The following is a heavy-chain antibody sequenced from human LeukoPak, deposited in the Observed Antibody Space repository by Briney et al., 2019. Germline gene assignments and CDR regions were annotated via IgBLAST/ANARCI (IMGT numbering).Heavy chain of an antibody. J-gene: IGHJ4*02. Sequence: KPGGSLRLSCAASGFTFSSYSMNWVRQAPGKGLEWVSSISSSSTYIYYADSVKGRFTISRDNAKNSLYLQMNSLGAEDTAVYYCARDLAVAGKYWGLGTLVTVSS. CDR1: GFTFSSYS. D-gene: IGHD6-19*01. CDR3: ARDLAVAGKY. CDR2: ISSSSTYI. V-gene: IGHV3-21*01.